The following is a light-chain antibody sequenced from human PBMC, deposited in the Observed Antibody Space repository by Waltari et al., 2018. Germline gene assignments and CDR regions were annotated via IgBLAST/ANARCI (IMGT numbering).Light chain of an antibody. CDR2: VNSDGSH. CDR1: SGHSSYA. V-gene: IGLV4-69*01. J-gene: IGLJ3*02. Sequence: QLVLTQSPSASASLGASVKLTCTLSSGHSSYAIAWHQQQPEKGPRYLMKVNSDGSHSKGDWIPYRFSGSSSGAERYLTISSLQSEDEADYYCQTWGTGIRVFGGGTKLTVL. CDR3: QTWGTGIRV.